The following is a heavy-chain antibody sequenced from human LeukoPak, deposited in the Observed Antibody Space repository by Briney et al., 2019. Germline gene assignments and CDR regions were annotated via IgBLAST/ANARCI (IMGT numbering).Heavy chain of an antibody. V-gene: IGHV4-34*01. CDR1: GGSFSGYY. CDR2: INHSGST. D-gene: IGHD6-6*01. Sequence: SETLSLTCAVYGGSFSGYYWSWIRQPPGKGLEWIGEINHSGSTNYNPSLKSRVTISVDTSKNQFSLKLSSVTAADTAVYYCARGGEYSSSQNPTSFDYWGQGTLVTVSS. J-gene: IGHJ4*02. CDR3: ARGGEYSSSQNPTSFDY.